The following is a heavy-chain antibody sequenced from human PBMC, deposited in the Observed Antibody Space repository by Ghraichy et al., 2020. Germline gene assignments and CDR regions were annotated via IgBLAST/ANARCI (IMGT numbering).Heavy chain of an antibody. V-gene: IGHV3-15*07. D-gene: IGHD2-15*01. CDR1: GFTFSNAW. Sequence: GGSLRLSCAASGFTFSNAWMNWVRQAPGKGLEWVGRIKSKTDGGTTDYAAPVKGRFTISRDDSKNTLYLQMNSLKTEDTAVYYCARDRDGGSPDAFDIWGQGTMVTVSS. CDR2: IKSKTDGGTT. CDR3: ARDRDGGSPDAFDI. J-gene: IGHJ3*02.